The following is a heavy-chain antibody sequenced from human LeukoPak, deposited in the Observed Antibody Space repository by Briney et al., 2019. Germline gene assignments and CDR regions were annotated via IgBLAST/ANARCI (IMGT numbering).Heavy chain of an antibody. CDR3: ARDSSVVVPAAHDY. CDR1: GYTFTSCG. V-gene: IGHV1-18*01. J-gene: IGHJ4*02. Sequence: ASVKVSCKASGYTFTSCGISWVRQAPGQGLEWMGWISAYNGNTNYAQKLQGRVTMTTDTSTSTAYMELRSLRSDDTAVYYCARDSSVVVPAAHDYWGQGTLATVSS. CDR2: ISAYNGNT. D-gene: IGHD2-2*01.